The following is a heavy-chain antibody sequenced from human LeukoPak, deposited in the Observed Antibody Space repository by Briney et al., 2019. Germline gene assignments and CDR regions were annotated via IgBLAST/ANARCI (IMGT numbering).Heavy chain of an antibody. Sequence: ASVKVSCKASGYTFTSHGISWVRQAPGQGLEWMGWISAYNGNTNYAQKLQGRVTMTTDTSTSTAYMELRSLRSDDTAVYYCARGRTRTYYYDSSGYNYWGQGTLVTVSS. D-gene: IGHD3-22*01. V-gene: IGHV1-18*01. CDR3: ARGRTRTYYYDSSGYNY. J-gene: IGHJ4*02. CDR1: GYTFTSHG. CDR2: ISAYNGNT.